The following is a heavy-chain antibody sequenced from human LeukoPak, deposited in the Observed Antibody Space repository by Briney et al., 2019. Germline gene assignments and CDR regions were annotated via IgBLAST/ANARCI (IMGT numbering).Heavy chain of an antibody. CDR1: GYTFTSYG. D-gene: IGHD4-17*01. CDR2: ISAYNGNT. CDR3: ARGNDYGDYGGVIDY. V-gene: IGHV1-18*01. J-gene: IGHJ4*02. Sequence: ASVKVSCKASGYTFTSYGISWVGQAPGQGLEWMGWISAYNGNTNYAQKLQGRVTMTTDTSTSTAYMELRSLRSDDTAVYYCARGNDYGDYGGVIDYWGQGTLVTVSS.